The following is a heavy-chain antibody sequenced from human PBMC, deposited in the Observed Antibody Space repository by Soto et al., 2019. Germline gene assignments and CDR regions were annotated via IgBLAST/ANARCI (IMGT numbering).Heavy chain of an antibody. Sequence: GGSLRLSCAASGFTFSSYWMSWVRQAPGKGLEWVANIKQDGSEKYYVDSVKGRFTISRDNAKNSLYLQMNSLRAEDTAVYYCARDKDGYSSGWYTGYMDVWGKGTTVTVSS. V-gene: IGHV3-7*01. CDR1: GFTFSSYW. D-gene: IGHD6-19*01. CDR3: ARDKDGYSSGWYTGYMDV. CDR2: IKQDGSEK. J-gene: IGHJ6*03.